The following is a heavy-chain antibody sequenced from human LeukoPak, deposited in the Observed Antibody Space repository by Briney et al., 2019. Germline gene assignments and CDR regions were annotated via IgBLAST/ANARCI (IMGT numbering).Heavy chain of an antibody. CDR3: ARDRGAQLLWFGESTNYYFDY. Sequence: ASVKVSCKASGGTFSSYAISWVRQAPGQGLEWMGGIIPIFGTANYAQKFQGRVTITADESTITAYMELSRLRSEDTAVYYCARDRGAQLLWFGESTNYYFDYWGQGTLVTVSS. D-gene: IGHD3-10*01. V-gene: IGHV1-69*13. CDR2: IIPIFGTA. CDR1: GGTFSSYA. J-gene: IGHJ4*02.